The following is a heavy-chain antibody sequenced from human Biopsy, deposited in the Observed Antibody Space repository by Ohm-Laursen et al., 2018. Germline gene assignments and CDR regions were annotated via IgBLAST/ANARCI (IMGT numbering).Heavy chain of an antibody. D-gene: IGHD5-18*01. J-gene: IGHJ4*02. CDR3: AHTRGYSYGYSYFDY. Sequence: TQTLTLTCTFSGFSLSTSGEGVGWIRQPPGKALEWLGIIYWNEDKRYSPSLRSRLTITKDTSKNQAVLIMTNLDPVDAGTYYCAHTRGYSYGYSYFDYWGQGTLVTVSS. V-gene: IGHV2-5*01. CDR2: IYWNEDK. CDR1: GFSLSTSGEG.